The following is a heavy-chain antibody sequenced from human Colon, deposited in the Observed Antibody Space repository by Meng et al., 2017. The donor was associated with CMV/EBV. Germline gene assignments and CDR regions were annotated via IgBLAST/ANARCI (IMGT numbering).Heavy chain of an antibody. J-gene: IGHJ4*02. CDR1: GFTFTTYW. CDR3: ARRSSSSWYNY. CDR2: IYPNDNDV. V-gene: IGHV5-51*01. Sequence: GESLKISCRGSGFTFTTYWIAWVRQVPGQGLEWMGIIYPNDNDVRYSPSFQGQVTISADKSISTAYLQWSSLKASDTAMYYCARRSSSSWYNYWGQGTLVTVSS. D-gene: IGHD6-13*01.